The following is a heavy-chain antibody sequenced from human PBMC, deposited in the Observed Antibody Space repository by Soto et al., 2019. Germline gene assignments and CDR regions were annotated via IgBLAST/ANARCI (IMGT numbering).Heavy chain of an antibody. CDR3: ASSGIVGREVNTWFDP. Sequence: ETLSLTCTVSAGSITTSYWSWIRQPLGKALEWIGYISYRGSTNYNPSLKSRLTVSIDTSKSQISLKLTSMTTADTAVYYCASSGIVGREVNTWFDPWGQGTLVTVSS. CDR2: ISYRGST. D-gene: IGHD3-10*01. J-gene: IGHJ5*02. V-gene: IGHV4-59*01. CDR1: AGSITTSY.